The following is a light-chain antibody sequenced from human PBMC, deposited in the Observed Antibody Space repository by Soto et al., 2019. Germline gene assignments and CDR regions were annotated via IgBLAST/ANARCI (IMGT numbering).Light chain of an antibody. CDR3: QQTDTTPIT. CDR2: DAS. CDR1: QSVGSY. J-gene: IGKJ5*01. Sequence: EIVMTQSPATLSVSPGETASLSCRASQSVGSYLAWYQHKPGQAPRLLIYDASNRATGIPARFSGSGSGTDFTLTISSLQPEDFATYFCQQTDTTPITFGQGTRPEI. V-gene: IGKV3D-15*01.